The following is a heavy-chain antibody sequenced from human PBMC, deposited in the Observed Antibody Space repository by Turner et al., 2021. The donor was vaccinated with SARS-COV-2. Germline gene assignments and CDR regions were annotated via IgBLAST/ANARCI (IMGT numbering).Heavy chain of an antibody. Sequence: QLQLPASGPGLVKPSGTLSLTWTVSGGSIRSCSCYRGWIRLPPGKGLPWIGSINYSGRTYYNPSIKRRVTISVYTSKNQFSLKLSSVTAADTAVYYCAGEEVVFRASHTLYYYGMDVWGQGTTVTVSS. CDR2: INYSGRT. CDR3: AGEEVVFRASHTLYYYGMDV. J-gene: IGHJ6*02. D-gene: IGHD3-22*01. V-gene: IGHV4-39*01. CDR1: GGSIRSCSCY.